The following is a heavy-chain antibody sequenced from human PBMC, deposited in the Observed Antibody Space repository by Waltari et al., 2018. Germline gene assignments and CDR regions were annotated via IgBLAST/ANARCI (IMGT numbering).Heavy chain of an antibody. D-gene: IGHD2-21*01. CDR3: ARDNTPWSFAKY. Sequence: QVQLVQSGAEVKQPGASVKVSCKTSGYTFTNSHMHWVRQAPGQGPEWMGLINPTDGATIYAQTLQCRVTMTRDTSTSTVYMDLSSLRSADTAVYYCARDNTPWSFAKYWGQGTLVTVSS. V-gene: IGHV1-46*01. CDR2: INPTDGAT. J-gene: IGHJ4*02. CDR1: GYTFTNSH.